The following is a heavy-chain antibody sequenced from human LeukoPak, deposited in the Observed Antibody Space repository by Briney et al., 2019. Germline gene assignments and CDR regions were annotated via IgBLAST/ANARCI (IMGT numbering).Heavy chain of an antibody. Sequence: SETLSLTCTVSGGSIGSSSYYWGWFRQPPGKGLEWIGSIYYSGSTSYNPSLKSRVTISEDMSKNQFSLRLRSVTAADTAVYHCARGQVGATLDFWGQGTPVSVS. CDR3: ARGQVGATLDF. CDR2: IYYSGST. J-gene: IGHJ4*02. CDR1: GGSIGSSSYY. V-gene: IGHV4-39*01. D-gene: IGHD1-26*01.